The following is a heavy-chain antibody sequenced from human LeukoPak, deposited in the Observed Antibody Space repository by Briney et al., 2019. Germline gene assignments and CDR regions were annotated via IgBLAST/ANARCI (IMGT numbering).Heavy chain of an antibody. CDR2: IYYSGST. Sequence: PSETLSLTCTVSGGSISSGGYYWSWIRQHPGKGLEWIGYIYYSGSTYYNPSLKSRVTISVDTSKNQFSLKLSSVTAADTAVYYCARRSFGAVAGDDAFDIWGQGTMVTVSS. J-gene: IGHJ3*02. V-gene: IGHV4-31*03. D-gene: IGHD6-19*01. CDR1: GGSISSGGYY. CDR3: ARRSFGAVAGDDAFDI.